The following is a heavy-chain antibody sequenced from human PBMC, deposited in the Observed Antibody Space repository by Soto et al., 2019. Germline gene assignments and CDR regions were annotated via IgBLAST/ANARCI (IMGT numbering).Heavy chain of an antibody. CDR3: AAPPRY. CDR1: GGSISSYY. V-gene: IGHV4-59*01. CDR2: IYDSGST. D-gene: IGHD6-6*01. Sequence: SETLSLTCTVSGGSISSYYWSWIRQPPGKGLEWIGYIYDSGSTNYNPSLKGRVTISVDTSKNQFSLKLTSVTAADTAVYYCAAPPRYWSQGTLVTVSS. J-gene: IGHJ4*02.